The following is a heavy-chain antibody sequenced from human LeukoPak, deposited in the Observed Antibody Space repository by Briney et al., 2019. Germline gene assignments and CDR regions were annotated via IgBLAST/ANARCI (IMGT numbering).Heavy chain of an antibody. V-gene: IGHV4-61*02. J-gene: IGHJ5*02. Sequence: PSETLSLTCTVSGGSISSGSYYWSWIRQPAGKGLEWIGRIYTSGSTNYNPSLKSRVTISVDTSKNQFSLKLSSVTAADTAVYYCAATLLWFGGRQPNTRNNWFDPWGQGTLVTVSS. CDR3: AATLLWFGGRQPNTRNNWFDP. CDR2: IYTSGST. D-gene: IGHD3-10*01. CDR1: GGSISSGSYY.